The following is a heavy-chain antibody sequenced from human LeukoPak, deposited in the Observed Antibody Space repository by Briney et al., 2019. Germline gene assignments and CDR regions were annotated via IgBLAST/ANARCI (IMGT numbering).Heavy chain of an antibody. D-gene: IGHD5-18*01. Sequence: ASVKVSCKASGYTFTGYYIHWVRQAPGQGLEWMGWINPNSGATNYVQKIQGRVTMTRDTSITTAYMELTRLRSDDTAVYYCARGLDLYPGYSYGQNWFDPWGQGTLVTVSS. CDR1: GYTFTGYY. V-gene: IGHV1-2*02. J-gene: IGHJ5*02. CDR3: ARGLDLYPGYSYGQNWFDP. CDR2: INPNSGAT.